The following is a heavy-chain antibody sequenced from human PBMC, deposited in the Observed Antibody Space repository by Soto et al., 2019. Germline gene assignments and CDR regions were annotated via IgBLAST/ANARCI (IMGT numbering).Heavy chain of an antibody. CDR1: GYTFVNYE. Sequence: QVQLVQSGAEVKKPGASVKVSCKASGYTFVNYEINWVRQATGQGHEWLGWMNPHSGDTFYAQNFQGRVTMTRNTSITTAYMELNSLKSEDTAVYYCARQQAMDYWGQGTLVTVSS. V-gene: IGHV1-8*01. J-gene: IGHJ4*02. CDR3: ARQQAMDY. CDR2: MNPHSGDT.